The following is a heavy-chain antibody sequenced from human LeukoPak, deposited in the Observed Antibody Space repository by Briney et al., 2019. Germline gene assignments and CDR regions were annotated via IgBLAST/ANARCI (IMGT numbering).Heavy chain of an antibody. CDR2: ISSSGSTI. CDR3: ARASAMIVVVRGAFDI. CDR1: GFTFSSYE. V-gene: IGHV3-48*03. Sequence: PGGSLRLSCAASGFTFSSYEMNWVRQAPGKGLEWVSYISSSGSTIYYADSVKGRLTISRDNAKNSLYLQMNSLRAEDTAVYYCARASAMIVVVRGAFDIWGQGTMVTVSP. J-gene: IGHJ3*02. D-gene: IGHD3-22*01.